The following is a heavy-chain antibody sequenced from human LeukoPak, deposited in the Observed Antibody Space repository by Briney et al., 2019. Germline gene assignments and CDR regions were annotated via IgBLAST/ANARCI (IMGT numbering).Heavy chain of an antibody. D-gene: IGHD3-22*01. Sequence: GGSLRLSCAASGFTFSSYAMHWVRQAPGKGLEWVAVISYDGSNKYYADSVKGRFTISRDNSKNTLYLRMNSLRAEDTAVYYCARDFFAYYYDSSGHINYYFDYWGQGTLVNVSS. V-gene: IGHV3-30*01. J-gene: IGHJ4*02. CDR1: GFTFSSYA. CDR2: ISYDGSNK. CDR3: ARDFFAYYYDSSGHINYYFDY.